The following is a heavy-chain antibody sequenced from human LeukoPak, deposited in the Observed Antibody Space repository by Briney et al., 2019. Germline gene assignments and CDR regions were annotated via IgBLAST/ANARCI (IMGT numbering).Heavy chain of an antibody. D-gene: IGHD3-3*01. CDR2: ISSSGSTT. J-gene: IGHJ4*02. CDR3: AREGTIWTFDY. Sequence: GGSLRLSCAAPGFTFSSYEMNWVRQAPGKGLDWVSYISSSGSTTYYAVSVKGRFTISRDNAKTSLYQQMISLRAEDTAVYYCAREGTIWTFDYWGQGTLVTVSS. V-gene: IGHV3-48*03. CDR1: GFTFSSYE.